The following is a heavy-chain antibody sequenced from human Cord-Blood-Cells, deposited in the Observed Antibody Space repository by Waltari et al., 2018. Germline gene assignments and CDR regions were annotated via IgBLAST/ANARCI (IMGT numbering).Heavy chain of an antibody. Sequence: QVQLVQSGAEVKKPGSSVKVSCKASGGTFSSYAISLVRQAPGQGLEWMGGIIPIFGTANYAQKYQGRVTMTADKSTSTAYMELSSLRSEDTAVYYCARGGSDILTGPDAFDIWGQGTMVTVSS. CDR3: ARGGSDILTGPDAFDI. CDR2: IIPIFGTA. CDR1: GGTFSSYA. V-gene: IGHV1-69*06. J-gene: IGHJ3*02. D-gene: IGHD3-9*01.